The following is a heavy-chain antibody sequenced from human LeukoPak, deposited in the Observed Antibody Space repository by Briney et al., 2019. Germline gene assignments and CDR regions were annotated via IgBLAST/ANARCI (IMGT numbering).Heavy chain of an antibody. CDR1: GFTFGSYS. J-gene: IGHJ5*02. CDR3: ARFPNSADFPVRLYP. V-gene: IGHV3-21*04. Sequence: PGGSLRLSCAASGFTFGSYSMNWVRQAPGKGLEWVSSISGSSSSIGYADSVKGRFTISRDNAKNSLYLQMNSLRAEDMALYFCARFPNSADFPVRLYPWGQGTLVTVSS. D-gene: IGHD2/OR15-2a*01. CDR2: ISGSSSSI.